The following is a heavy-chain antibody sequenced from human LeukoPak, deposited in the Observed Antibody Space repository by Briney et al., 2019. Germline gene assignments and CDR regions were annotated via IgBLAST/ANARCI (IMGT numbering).Heavy chain of an antibody. J-gene: IGHJ4*02. CDR1: GYTFTGYY. V-gene: IGHV1-2*02. CDR2: INPNSGGT. CDR3: ARIRAVAGRELGY. Sequence: GASVKVSCKASGYTFTGYYMHWVRQAPGQGLEWMGWINPNSGGTNYAQKFQGRDTMTRDTSISTAYMELSRLRSDDTAVYYCARIRAVAGRELGYWGQGTLVTVSS. D-gene: IGHD6-19*01.